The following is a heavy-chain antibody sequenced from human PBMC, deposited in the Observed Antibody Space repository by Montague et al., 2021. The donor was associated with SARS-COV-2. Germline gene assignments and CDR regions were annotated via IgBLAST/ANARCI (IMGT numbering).Heavy chain of an antibody. J-gene: IGHJ4*02. Sequence: TLSLTCTVSIGSISSGSYYWSWIRQPAGKGLEWIGRIYTSGSTNYNPSLKSRVTISVDTSKNQFSLKLSSVTAADAAVYYCARHRITIFLGRIFDYWGQGTLVTVSS. CDR3: ARHRITIFLGRIFDY. V-gene: IGHV4-61*02. CDR2: IYTSGST. CDR1: IGSISSGSYY. D-gene: IGHD3-9*01.